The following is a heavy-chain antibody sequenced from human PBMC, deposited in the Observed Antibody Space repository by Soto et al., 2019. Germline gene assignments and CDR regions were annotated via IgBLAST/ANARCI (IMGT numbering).Heavy chain of an antibody. D-gene: IGHD3-16*01. CDR2: IRSKASSYAT. V-gene: IGHV3-73*02. Sequence: EVQLVESGGGLVQPGGSLKLSCVASGFTFSGSAMHWVRQAPGKGLEWVGRIRSKASSYATAYAASVKGRFTISRDDSKNTAYLQMNSLKTEDTAVYDCTRLPEVITAIDYWGQGTLVTVSS. CDR1: GFTFSGSA. J-gene: IGHJ4*02. CDR3: TRLPEVITAIDY.